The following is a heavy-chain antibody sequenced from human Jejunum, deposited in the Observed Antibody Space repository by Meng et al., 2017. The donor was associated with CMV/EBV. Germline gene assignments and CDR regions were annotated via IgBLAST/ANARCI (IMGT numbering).Heavy chain of an antibody. V-gene: IGHV3-74*01. Sequence: SCAASGVSVSSSWMHWARQAPGKGLVWVSRINSDGSSTTYADPVKGRFTFSRDNAKNTLYLQMNSLRAEDTAVYYCARAHNHAMDVWGQGTTVTVSS. J-gene: IGHJ6*02. CDR1: GVSVSSSW. D-gene: IGHD1-1*01. CDR2: INSDGSST. CDR3: ARAHNHAMDV.